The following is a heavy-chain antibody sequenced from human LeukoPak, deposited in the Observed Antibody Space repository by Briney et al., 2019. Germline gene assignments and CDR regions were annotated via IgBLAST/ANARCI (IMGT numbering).Heavy chain of an antibody. CDR3: ARNSGYSGYGPDFDC. CDR2: VYNSGST. J-gene: IGHJ4*02. CDR1: GGSISSSYSY. V-gene: IGHV4-39*01. D-gene: IGHD5-12*01. Sequence: SETLSLTCNVSGGSISSSYSYWGWVRQPPGKGLEWIGSVYNSGSTYYNPSLKSRVTISVDTSENQFSLKLSSVTAADTAVYYCARNSGYSGYGPDFDCWGQGTLVTVSS.